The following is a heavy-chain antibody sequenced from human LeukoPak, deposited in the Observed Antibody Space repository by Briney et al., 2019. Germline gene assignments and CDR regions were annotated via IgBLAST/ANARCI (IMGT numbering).Heavy chain of an antibody. CDR2: ISPDGSIT. J-gene: IGHJ4*02. V-gene: IGHV3-74*01. CDR3: TKDFDVGSGY. D-gene: IGHD3-9*01. Sequence: GESLKISCAASGFTFSSHWMHWVRQAPGKGLVWVSRISPDGSITAYADSVRGRFTVSRDNAKNTLFLQMNSLRAEDTAVYYCTKDFDVGSGYWGQGTLVTVSS. CDR1: GFTFSSHW.